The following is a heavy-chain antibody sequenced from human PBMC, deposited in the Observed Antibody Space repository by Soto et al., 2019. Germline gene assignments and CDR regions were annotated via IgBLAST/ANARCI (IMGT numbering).Heavy chain of an antibody. CDR3: AHKASGTYYNVAFDI. V-gene: IGHV3-73*01. Sequence: PGGSLRLSCAASGFTFGASALQWVRQASGKGLEWLGRIGSKGETYATAYAASVKGRFTISRDDSKNTAYLQMTNMDPVDTATYYCAHKASGTYYNVAFDIWGQGTLVTVS. CDR1: GFTFGASA. D-gene: IGHD3-10*01. J-gene: IGHJ3*02. CDR2: IGSKGETYAT.